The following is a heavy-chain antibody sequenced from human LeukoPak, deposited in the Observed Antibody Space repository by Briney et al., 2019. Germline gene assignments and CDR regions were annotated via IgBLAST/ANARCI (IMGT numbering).Heavy chain of an antibody. CDR2: IISDGSSV. V-gene: IGHV3-74*01. CDR3: VRDSRYNMDV. D-gene: IGHD5-12*01. J-gene: IGHJ6*02. Sequence: GGSLRLSCAASGFTFSSYAMSWVRQAPGKGPVWVSRIISDGSSVSYVDSVKGRFTMSRDNAKNTLYLQMNSLRVEDTAVYCCVRDSRYNMDVWGQGTTVTVSS. CDR1: GFTFSSYA.